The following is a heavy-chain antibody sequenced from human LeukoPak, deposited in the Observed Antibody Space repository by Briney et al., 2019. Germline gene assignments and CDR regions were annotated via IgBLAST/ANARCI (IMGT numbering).Heavy chain of an antibody. Sequence: PGGSLRLSCAASGFTFSDYYMSWIRQAPGKGLEWVSYISSGSTIYYADSVKGRFTISRDNAKNSLYLQMNSLRAEDTAVYYCARDRPIAVAGLTDYWGQGTLVTVSS. CDR3: ARDRPIAVAGLTDY. CDR1: GFTFSDYY. CDR2: ISSGSTI. D-gene: IGHD6-19*01. V-gene: IGHV3-11*01. J-gene: IGHJ4*02.